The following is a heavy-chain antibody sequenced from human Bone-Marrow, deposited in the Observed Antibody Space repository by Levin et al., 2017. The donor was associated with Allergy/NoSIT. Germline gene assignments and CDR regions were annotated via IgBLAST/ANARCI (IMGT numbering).Heavy chain of an antibody. V-gene: IGHV4-30-4*01. CDR3: ARDGSGEDDAFAF. D-gene: IGHD3-10*01. CDR1: GGSVNSGDYF. Sequence: ASETLSLTCLVSGGSVNSGDYFWSWIRQSPGKGLEWLGCIHYSGSAFYNPSLKSRIMMSIDTSKNQFSLKLNSMTGADTAVYFCARDGSGEDDAFAFWGRGTTVIVSS. CDR2: IHYSGSA. J-gene: IGHJ3*01.